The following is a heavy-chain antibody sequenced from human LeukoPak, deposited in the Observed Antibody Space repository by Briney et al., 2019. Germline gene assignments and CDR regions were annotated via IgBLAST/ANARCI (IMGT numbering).Heavy chain of an antibody. J-gene: IGHJ4*02. CDR3: AKDLGYSGSYIDC. D-gene: IGHD1-26*01. Sequence: GGSLRLSCAASGFTFSIYAMSWVRQAPGKGLEWVSAISGSGGSTYYADSVKGRFTISRDNSKNTLYLQMNSLRTEDTAVYYCAKDLGYSGSYIDCWGQGTLVTVSS. CDR1: GFTFSIYA. CDR2: ISGSGGST. V-gene: IGHV3-23*01.